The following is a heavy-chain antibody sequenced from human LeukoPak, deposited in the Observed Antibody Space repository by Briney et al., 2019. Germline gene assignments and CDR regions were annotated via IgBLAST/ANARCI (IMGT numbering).Heavy chain of an antibody. D-gene: IGHD3-10*01. Sequence: SVKVSCKASGRGFTGLAVTWLRHVPGQGFEWMGRIIPIIDATHYAQKFQDRVTITADGSTSTAYMELHSLRSEDTAVYFCASSLLRMADLLPSHFDYWGQGTLVTVSS. CDR1: GRGFTGLA. CDR3: ASSLLRMADLLPSHFDY. J-gene: IGHJ4*02. CDR2: IIPIIDAT. V-gene: IGHV1-69*11.